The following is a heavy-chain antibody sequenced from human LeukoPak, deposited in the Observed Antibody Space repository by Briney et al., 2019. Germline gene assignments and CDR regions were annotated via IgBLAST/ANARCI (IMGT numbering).Heavy chain of an antibody. D-gene: IGHD4-17*01. Sequence: GGSLRLSCAASAFTFDDYGMCWVRQAPGKGLEWVSGINWNGGSTGYADSVKGRFTISRDNAKNSLYLQMNSLRAEDTALYYCARAGGDYGDGYAYFDYWGQGTLVTVSS. CDR3: ARAGGDYGDGYAYFDY. CDR1: AFTFDDYG. J-gene: IGHJ4*02. CDR2: INWNGGST. V-gene: IGHV3-20*04.